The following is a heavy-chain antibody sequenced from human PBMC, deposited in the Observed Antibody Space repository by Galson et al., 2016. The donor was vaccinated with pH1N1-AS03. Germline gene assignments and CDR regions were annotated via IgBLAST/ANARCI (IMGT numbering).Heavy chain of an antibody. V-gene: IGHV4-59*08. Sequence: SETLSLTCTVSGGSVNGYYWTWIRQPPGKGLEWIGQIFYIGDTLYTPSLRGRVTMSVDTSKNQLSLRLSSVTAADTAVYYCARFPDYGGDVGYWGQGTLVTVSS. CDR1: GGSVNGYY. CDR3: ARFPDYGGDVGY. D-gene: IGHD4-23*01. CDR2: IFYIGDT. J-gene: IGHJ4*02.